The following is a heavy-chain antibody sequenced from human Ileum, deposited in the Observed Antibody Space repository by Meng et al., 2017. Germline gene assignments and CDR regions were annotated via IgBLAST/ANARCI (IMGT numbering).Heavy chain of an antibody. CDR1: GYTFKNFG. V-gene: IGHV1-18*01. CDR2: ISTYNGNT. Sequence: QVQLVQSGPEVKKPGASVKVSCTTSGYTFKNFGISWVRQAPGQGLEWIGWISTYNGNTKYSQRVQDRVTMTTDTSTSTVYMELRTLTSDDTAMYYCARDGVSFTMIRGGAHWGRGTLVTVSS. CDR3: ARDGVSFTMIRGGAH. J-gene: IGHJ4*02. D-gene: IGHD3-10*01.